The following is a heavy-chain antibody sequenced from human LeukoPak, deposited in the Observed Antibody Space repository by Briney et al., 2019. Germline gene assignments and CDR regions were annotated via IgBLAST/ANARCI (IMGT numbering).Heavy chain of an antibody. CDR2: INPNSGGT. V-gene: IGHV1-2*02. CDR3: ARADRLHGGPYLIGP. Sequence: ASVKVSCKTSGYSFTDYYMNWVRQAPGQGLEWMGWINPNSGGTSSAQKFQGRVTMTRDTSITTVYMEVRWLTSDDTAVYYCARADRLHGGPYLIGPWGQGTLVTVSS. J-gene: IGHJ5*02. D-gene: IGHD2-21*01. CDR1: GYSFTDYY.